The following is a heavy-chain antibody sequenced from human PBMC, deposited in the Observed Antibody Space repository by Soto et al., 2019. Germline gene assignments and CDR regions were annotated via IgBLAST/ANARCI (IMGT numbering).Heavy chain of an antibody. D-gene: IGHD1-26*01. CDR1: GFTFSSYS. CDR3: ASSLATRGPY. Sequence: PGGSLRLSCAASGFTFSSYSMNWVRQAPGKGLEWVSSISSSSSYVYYADSVKGRFTISRDSAKNSLYLQMNSLRAEDTAVYYCASSLATRGPYWGQGTLVTVSS. J-gene: IGHJ4*02. V-gene: IGHV3-21*01. CDR2: ISSSSSYV.